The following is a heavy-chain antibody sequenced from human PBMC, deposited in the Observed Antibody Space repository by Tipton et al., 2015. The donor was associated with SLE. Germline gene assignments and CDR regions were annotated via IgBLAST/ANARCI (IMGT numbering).Heavy chain of an antibody. Sequence: TLSLTCTVSGASIRSHYWSGIRQPPGKKLEWIVYIYYNRHTNYIPSPESRVTISIDTSKNQFSLSLKSVTAADTAVYYCARGSVRADDYWGQGTLVTVSS. D-gene: IGHD4-17*01. V-gene: IGHV4-59*11. CDR2: IYYNRHT. CDR3: ARGSVRADDY. CDR1: GASIRSHY. J-gene: IGHJ4*02.